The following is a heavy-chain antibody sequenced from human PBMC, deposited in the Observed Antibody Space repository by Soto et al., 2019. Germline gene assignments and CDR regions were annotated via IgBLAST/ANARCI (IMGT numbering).Heavy chain of an antibody. CDR3: ARAVTVAGTDDAFDI. CDR1: GASISNYY. CDR2: IYYSGST. Sequence: SETLSLTCTVSGASISNYYWTWIRQPPGKGLEWIGYIYYSGSTNSNPSLKSRVTLSLDTPKTQFSLNLSSVTAADTAVYYCARAVTVAGTDDAFDIWGQGTMVTVSS. J-gene: IGHJ3*02. V-gene: IGHV4-59*01. D-gene: IGHD6-19*01.